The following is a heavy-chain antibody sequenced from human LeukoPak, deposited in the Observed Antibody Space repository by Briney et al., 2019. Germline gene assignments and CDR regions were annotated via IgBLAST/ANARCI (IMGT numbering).Heavy chain of an antibody. Sequence: GGSLRLSCAASGFTFNSYAMSWVRQAPGKGLEWVSSISASGVTTYYADSVKGRFTISRDNSKNTLYLQMHSLRAEGTAVYYCAKAQGYCGGVTCQYGLDVWGQGTTVTVSS. CDR2: ISASGVTT. V-gene: IGHV3-23*01. CDR1: GFTFNSYA. D-gene: IGHD2-15*01. CDR3: AKAQGYCGGVTCQYGLDV. J-gene: IGHJ6*02.